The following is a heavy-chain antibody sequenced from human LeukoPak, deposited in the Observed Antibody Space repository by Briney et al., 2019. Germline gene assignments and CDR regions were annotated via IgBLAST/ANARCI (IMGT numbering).Heavy chain of an antibody. CDR1: GDSISSGDYY. Sequence: SETLSLTCTVSGDSISSGDYYWSWIRQPAGKGLEFIGYINKKGGTFYNPPLKSRFSILVDTSKNQFSLKLTSVTAADTAVYFCAREHKSYGDYPYYFDSWGQGTLVTVSS. J-gene: IGHJ4*02. CDR3: AREHKSYGDYPYYFDS. CDR2: INKKGGT. V-gene: IGHV4-30-4*01. D-gene: IGHD4-17*01.